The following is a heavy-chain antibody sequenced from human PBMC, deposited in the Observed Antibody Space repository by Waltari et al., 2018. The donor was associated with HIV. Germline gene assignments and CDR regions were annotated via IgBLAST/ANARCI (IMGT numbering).Heavy chain of an antibody. CDR3: ARGRIAAAGDYYYGMDV. V-gene: IGHV4-34*01. CDR2: INNSGST. J-gene: IGHJ6*02. Sequence: QVQLQQWGAGLLKPSETLSLTCAVYGGSFSGYYWSWIRQPPGKGLEWIGEINNSGSTNYNPSLKSRVTISVDTSKNQFSLRLSSVTAADTAVYYCARGRIAAAGDYYYGMDVWGQGTTVTVSS. CDR1: GGSFSGYY. D-gene: IGHD6-13*01.